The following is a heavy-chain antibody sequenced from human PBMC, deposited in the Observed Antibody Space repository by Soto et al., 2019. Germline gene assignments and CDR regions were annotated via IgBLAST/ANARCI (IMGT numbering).Heavy chain of an antibody. CDR2: ISAYNGNT. V-gene: IGHV1-18*01. J-gene: IGHJ2*01. CDR1: GYTFTSYG. Sequence: QVQLVQSGAEVKKPGASVKVSCKASGYTFTSYGISWVRQAPGQGLEWMGWISAYNGNTNYAQKLQGRVTMTTDTXTXTXSMELRSLRSDDTAVYYCARDGAPGLAAAGTPYFDLWGRGTLVTVSS. CDR3: ARDGAPGLAAAGTPYFDL. D-gene: IGHD6-13*01.